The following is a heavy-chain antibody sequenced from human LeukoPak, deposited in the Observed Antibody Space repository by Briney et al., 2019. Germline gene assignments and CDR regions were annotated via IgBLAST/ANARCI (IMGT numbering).Heavy chain of an antibody. V-gene: IGHV3-7*01. CDR1: GFTFTSFW. J-gene: IGHJ4*02. D-gene: IGHD2-15*01. Sequence: GGSLRLSCAASGFTFTSFWMTWVRQAPGKGLEFVANIKEDGSVKNYVGSVQGRFTISRDNSRNLLYLQMDSLRAEDTAVYYCARDRGGLQFDYWGQGTLVTVSS. CDR2: IKEDGSVK. CDR3: ARDRGGLQFDY.